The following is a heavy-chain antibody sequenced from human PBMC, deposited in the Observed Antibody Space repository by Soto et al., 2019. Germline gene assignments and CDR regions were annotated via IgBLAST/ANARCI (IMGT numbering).Heavy chain of an antibody. Sequence: QVQLVQSGAEVKKPGASVKVSCKASGYTFTNYYMHWVRQAPGQGLEWMGIINPSGGSTNYAKKFQGRITMTRDTSTSTVYMELSSLRSEDTAVCYCARVASSGGWATVTTLLDYWGQGTLVTVSS. J-gene: IGHJ4*02. CDR3: ARVASSGGWATVTTLLDY. D-gene: IGHD4-17*01. CDR1: GYTFTNYY. CDR2: INPSGGST. V-gene: IGHV1-46*01.